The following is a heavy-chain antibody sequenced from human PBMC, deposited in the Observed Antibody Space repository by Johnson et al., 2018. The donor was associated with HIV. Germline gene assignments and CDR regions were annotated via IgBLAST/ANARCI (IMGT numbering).Heavy chain of an antibody. CDR1: GFTFSSYD. CDR3: ARAYSGSYINDAFDI. J-gene: IGHJ3*02. V-gene: IGHV3-13*01. D-gene: IGHD1-26*01. CDR2: IGTAGDT. Sequence: VQLVESGGGLVQPGGSLRLSCAASGFTFSSYDMHWVRQATGKGLELVSAIGTAGDTYYPGSVKGRFTISRENAKNSLYLQMNSLRAGDTAVYYCARAYSGSYINDAFDIWGQGTMVTVSS.